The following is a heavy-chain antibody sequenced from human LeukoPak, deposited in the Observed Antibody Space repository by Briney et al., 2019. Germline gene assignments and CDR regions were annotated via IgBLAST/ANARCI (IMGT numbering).Heavy chain of an antibody. V-gene: IGHV1-18*01. Sequence: ASVKVSCKASGYTFTNYGITWVRQAPGQGLEWMGWINANNGDTNYAQKFQGRVTITADESTSTAYMELSSLRSEDTAVYYCARGGASIAAPAAFDIWGQGTMVTVSS. J-gene: IGHJ3*02. CDR1: GYTFTNYG. D-gene: IGHD6-6*01. CDR2: INANNGDT. CDR3: ARGGASIAAPAAFDI.